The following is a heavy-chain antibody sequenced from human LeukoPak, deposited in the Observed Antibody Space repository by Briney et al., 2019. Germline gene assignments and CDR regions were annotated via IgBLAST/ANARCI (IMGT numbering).Heavy chain of an antibody. V-gene: IGHV4-30-2*01. D-gene: IGHD3-9*01. J-gene: IGHJ4*02. CDR2: IYHSGST. CDR1: GGSISSGGYS. Sequence: PSETLSLTCAVSGGSISSGGYSWSWIRQPPGTGLEWIGYIYHSGSTYYNPSLKSRVTISVDRSKNQFSLKLSSVTAADTAVYYCARMDYDILTGLYYFDYWGQGTLVTVSS. CDR3: ARMDYDILTGLYYFDY.